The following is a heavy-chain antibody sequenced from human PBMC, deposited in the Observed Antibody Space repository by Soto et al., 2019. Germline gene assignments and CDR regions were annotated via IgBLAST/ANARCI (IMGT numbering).Heavy chain of an antibody. J-gene: IGHJ5*02. D-gene: IGHD3-3*01. CDR1: GGSISSSSYY. CDR2: IYYSGST. CDR3: ARGPAGGYDFWSGYYFNWFDP. V-gene: IGHV4-39*01. Sequence: SETLSLTCTVSGGSISSSSYYWGWIRQPPGKGLEWIGSIYYSGSTYYNPSLKSRVTISVDTSKNQFSLKLSSVTAADTAVYYCARGPAGGYDFWSGYYFNWFDPWGQGTLVTVSS.